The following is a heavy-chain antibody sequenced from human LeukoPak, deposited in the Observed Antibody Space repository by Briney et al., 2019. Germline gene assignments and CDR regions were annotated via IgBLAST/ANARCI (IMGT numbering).Heavy chain of an antibody. V-gene: IGHV1-2*02. D-gene: IGHD7-27*01. CDR1: GYTFSGYY. Sequence: ASMKVSCKASGYTFSGYYMHWVRQAPGQGLEWMGWINPNSGGTNYAQKFQGRVTMTRDTSISTAYMELSSLRSDDTAVYYCARGPHWDPHFDYWGQGTLVTVSS. CDR3: ARGPHWDPHFDY. CDR2: INPNSGGT. J-gene: IGHJ4*02.